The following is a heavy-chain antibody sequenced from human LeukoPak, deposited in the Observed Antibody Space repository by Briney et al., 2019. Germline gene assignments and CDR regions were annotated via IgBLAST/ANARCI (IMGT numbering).Heavy chain of an antibody. Sequence: GASVKASCKASGYTFTGYYMHWVRQAPGQGLEWMGWINPNSGGTNYAQKFQGRVTMTRDTSISTAYMELSRLRSDDTAVYYCARDRSPKYDILTGYYYYYGMDVWGQGTTVTVSS. CDR2: INPNSGGT. V-gene: IGHV1-2*02. J-gene: IGHJ6*02. D-gene: IGHD3-9*01. CDR1: GYTFTGYY. CDR3: ARDRSPKYDILTGYYYYYGMDV.